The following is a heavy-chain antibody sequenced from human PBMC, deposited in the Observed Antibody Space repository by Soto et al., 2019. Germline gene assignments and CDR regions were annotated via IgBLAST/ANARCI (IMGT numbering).Heavy chain of an antibody. CDR3: VRYSRTLGWFFDL. Sequence: EVQLVESGGGLVQPGGSLKISCAASGFTFSDSAMHWVRQASGEGLEWLGRIRSKGNNYATEYGASLKGRFTISRDDSKKTTYLQMRNLNIEDTAVYYCVRYSRTLGWFFDLWGRGTLVTVSS. J-gene: IGHJ2*01. CDR2: IRSKGNNYAT. V-gene: IGHV3-73*02. D-gene: IGHD2-21*01. CDR1: GFTFSDSA.